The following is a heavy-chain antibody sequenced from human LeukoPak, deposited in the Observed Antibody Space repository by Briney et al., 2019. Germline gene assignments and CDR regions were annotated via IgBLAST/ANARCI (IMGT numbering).Heavy chain of an antibody. J-gene: IGHJ3*02. D-gene: IGHD2-2*01. Sequence: GASVKVSCKASGGTFSSYAISWVRQAPGQGLEWMGGIIPIFGTANYAQKFQGRVTITADESTSTAYMELSSLRSEDTAVYYCASCSSTSCDQMRPSDAFDIWGQGTMVTVSS. CDR3: ASCSSTSCDQMRPSDAFDI. V-gene: IGHV1-69*13. CDR2: IIPIFGTA. CDR1: GGTFSSYA.